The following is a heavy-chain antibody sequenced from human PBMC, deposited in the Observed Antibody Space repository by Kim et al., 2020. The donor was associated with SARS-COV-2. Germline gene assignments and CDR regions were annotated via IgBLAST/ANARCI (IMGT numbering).Heavy chain of an antibody. CDR2: ISGGST. D-gene: IGHD6-19*01. J-gene: IGHJ4*02. CDR1: GFTVSSNE. Sequence: GGSLRLSCAASGFTVSSNEMSWVRQAPGKGLEWVSSISGGSTYYADSRKGRFTISRDNSKNTLHLQMNSLRAEDTAVYYCKKDLFARQWLPRLGDYWGQGTLVTVSS. V-gene: IGHV3-66*01. CDR3: KKDLFARQWLPRLGDY.